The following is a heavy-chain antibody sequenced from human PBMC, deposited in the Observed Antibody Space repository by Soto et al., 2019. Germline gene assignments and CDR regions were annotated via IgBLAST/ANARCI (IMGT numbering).Heavy chain of an antibody. CDR2: IDYSGST. CDR1: GGYISSDY. Sequence: SETLSLPCTVSGGYISSDYWSWIRKPPGKGREWSGYIDYSGSTNYTPSLKSRVTISIDTSKDQFSLTLSSVPAADTAGYYCARRVRNYDILTGYYGDAFDIWGQGTMVTVS. CDR3: ARRVRNYDILTGYYGDAFDI. D-gene: IGHD3-9*01. V-gene: IGHV4-59*08. J-gene: IGHJ3*02.